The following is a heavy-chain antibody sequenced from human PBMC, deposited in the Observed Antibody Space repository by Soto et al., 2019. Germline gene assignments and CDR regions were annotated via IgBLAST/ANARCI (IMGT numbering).Heavy chain of an antibody. D-gene: IGHD3-10*01. Sequence: EVQLVESGGGLIQPGGPLKLSCAASGFTVGNNNMSWARQAPGKGLEWVSLIYSTGTTKYADSVKGRFTVSRDNAKNTLYLQMNSLRAEDTAVYYCAKDGRGSGSHYNSFGYWGQGTLVTVSS. V-gene: IGHV3-53*01. J-gene: IGHJ4*02. CDR1: GFTVGNNN. CDR2: IYSTGTT. CDR3: AKDGRGSGSHYNSFGY.